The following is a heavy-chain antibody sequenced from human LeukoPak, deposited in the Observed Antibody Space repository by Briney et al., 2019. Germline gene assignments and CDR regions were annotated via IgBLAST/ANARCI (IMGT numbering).Heavy chain of an antibody. V-gene: IGHV3-48*03. CDR1: GFTFNTYE. CDR2: INSGGSAI. CDR3: ARGGSYVHY. J-gene: IGHJ4*02. D-gene: IGHD1-26*01. Sequence: GGSLRLSCAASGFTFNTYEMIGARQAPGKGLEWVSYINSGGSAIYYADSVKGRFTISRDNAKNSLYLQMNSLRADDTAVYYCARGGSYVHYGGQGTLVTVSS.